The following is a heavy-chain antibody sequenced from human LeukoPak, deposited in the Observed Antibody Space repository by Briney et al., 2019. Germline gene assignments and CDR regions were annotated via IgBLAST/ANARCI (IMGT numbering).Heavy chain of an antibody. CDR2: IFYSGST. J-gene: IGHJ4*02. CDR3: ARGRRGYDFWSGYYTMYYFDY. Sequence: SETLSLTCTVSGGSISTSNYYWGWIRQPPGKGLEWIGNIFYSGSTYYSPSLRSRVTISLDTSRNQFSLKLSSVTAADTAVYYCARGRRGYDFWSGYYTMYYFDYWGQGTLVTVSS. CDR1: GGSISTSNYY. V-gene: IGHV4-39*07. D-gene: IGHD3-3*01.